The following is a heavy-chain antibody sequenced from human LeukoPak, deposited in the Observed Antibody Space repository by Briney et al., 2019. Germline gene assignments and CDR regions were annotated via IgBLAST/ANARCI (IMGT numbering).Heavy chain of an antibody. J-gene: IGHJ3*02. D-gene: IGHD2-15*01. CDR2: IYPVDADT. CDR1: GDTFNSYA. CDR3: ARGGGGTRGDAFDI. Sequence: SVKVSCKASGDTFNSYAISWVRQAPGKGLEWMGIIYPVDADTKYRPSFQGRVTITADKSSSAGYMEWSSLRAEDTAVYYCARGGGGTRGDAFDIWGQGTMVTVSS. V-gene: IGHV1-69*04.